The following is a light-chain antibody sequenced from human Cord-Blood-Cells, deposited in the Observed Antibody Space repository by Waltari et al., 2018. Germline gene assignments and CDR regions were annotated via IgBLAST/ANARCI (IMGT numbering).Light chain of an antibody. J-gene: IGKJ1*01. CDR3: QQYNSYSQT. CDR1: PSISSW. Sequence: DIQMTQSPSTLSASVGDRVPITCRASPSISSWLAWYQQKPGKAPKLLIYDSSSLESGVPSRFSGSGSGTEFTLTISSLQPDDFATYYCQQYNSYSQTFGQGTKVEIK. V-gene: IGKV1-5*01. CDR2: DSS.